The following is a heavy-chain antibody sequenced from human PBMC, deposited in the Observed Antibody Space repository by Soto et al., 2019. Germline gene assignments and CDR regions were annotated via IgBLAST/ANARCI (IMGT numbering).Heavy chain of an antibody. J-gene: IGHJ6*02. D-gene: IGHD2-21*02. V-gene: IGHV1-69*01. Sequence: QVQLVQSGAEVKKPGSSVKVSCKASGGTFSSYAISWVRQAPGQGLEWMGGIIPIFGTANYAQKFQGRVTITADESTSTAYMELSSLRSEDTAVYYCARATSSAYCGGDCYFYYYYYGMDVWGQGTTVTVSS. CDR1: GGTFSSYA. CDR2: IIPIFGTA. CDR3: ARATSSAYCGGDCYFYYYYYGMDV.